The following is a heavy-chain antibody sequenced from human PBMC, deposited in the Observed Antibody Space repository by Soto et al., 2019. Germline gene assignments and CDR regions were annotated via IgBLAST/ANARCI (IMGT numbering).Heavy chain of an antibody. D-gene: IGHD2-21*02. CDR1: GYTFTSYG. CDR3: ARDCPWVTRVDGDCYSYFDY. CDR2: ISAYNGNT. J-gene: IGHJ4*02. Sequence: GASVKVSCKASGYTFTSYGISWVRQAPGQGLEWMGWISAYNGNTNYAQKLQGRVTMTTDTSTSTAYMELRSLRSDDPAVYYCARDCPWVTRVDGDCYSYFDYWGQGTLVTVSS. V-gene: IGHV1-18*04.